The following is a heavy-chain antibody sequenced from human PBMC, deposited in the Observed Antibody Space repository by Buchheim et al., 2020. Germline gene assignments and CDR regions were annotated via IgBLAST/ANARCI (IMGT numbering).Heavy chain of an antibody. CDR2: IYSDGTNT. Sequence: EVQLVESGGGLVQPGGSLRLSCAASGFIFSNYWMHWVRQAPGKGLVLVSLIYSDGTNTNYADSVKGRITISRDNAKSTLYLQMNSLRAEDTAVYYCARGGGSGKLDYWGQG. CDR3: ARGGGSGKLDY. V-gene: IGHV3-74*01. D-gene: IGHD5-24*01. J-gene: IGHJ4*02. CDR1: GFIFSNYW.